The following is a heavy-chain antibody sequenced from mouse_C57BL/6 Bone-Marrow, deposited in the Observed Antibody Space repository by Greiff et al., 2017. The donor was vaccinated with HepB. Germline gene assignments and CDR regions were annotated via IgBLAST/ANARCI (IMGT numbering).Heavy chain of an antibody. J-gene: IGHJ4*01. CDR2: ISDGGSYT. CDR3: ARERTGTMDYAMDY. CDR1: GFTFSSYA. V-gene: IGHV5-4*01. D-gene: IGHD4-1*01. Sequence: EVMLVESGGGLVKPGGSLKLSCAASGFTFSSYAMSWVRQTPEKRLEWVATISDGGSYTYYPDNVKGRFTISRDNAKNNLYLQMSHLKSEDTAMYYCARERTGTMDYAMDYWGQGTSVTVSS.